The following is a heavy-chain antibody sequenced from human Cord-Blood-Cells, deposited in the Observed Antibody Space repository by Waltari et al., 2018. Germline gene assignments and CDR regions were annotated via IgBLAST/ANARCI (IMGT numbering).Heavy chain of an antibody. CDR3: ARRCQGIVGATCFDY. Sequence: QVQLVQSGAEVKKPGASVKVSCKASGYTFTSYYIPWVRQAPGQGLEWMGIINPSGGSTSYAQKFQGRVTMTRDTSTSTVYMELSSLRSEDTAVYYCARRCQGIVGATCFDYWGQGTLVTVSS. CDR1: GYTFTSYY. CDR2: INPSGGST. J-gene: IGHJ4*02. D-gene: IGHD1-26*01. V-gene: IGHV1-46*01.